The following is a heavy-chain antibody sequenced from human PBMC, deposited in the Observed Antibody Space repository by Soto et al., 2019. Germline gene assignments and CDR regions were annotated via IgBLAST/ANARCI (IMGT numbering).Heavy chain of an antibody. CDR3: TRAHEVAWFDS. D-gene: IGHD2-15*01. CDR2: ITNRGTHT. Sequence: GGSLRLSCTASGFSFSPYTMNWFRQAPGKGLQWVASITNRGTHTYSADSVKGRFTISRDNDKNSLYLQMNNLRAEDTATYYCTRAHEVAWFDSWGLGTLVTVSS. CDR1: GFSFSPYT. V-gene: IGHV3-21*06. J-gene: IGHJ5*01.